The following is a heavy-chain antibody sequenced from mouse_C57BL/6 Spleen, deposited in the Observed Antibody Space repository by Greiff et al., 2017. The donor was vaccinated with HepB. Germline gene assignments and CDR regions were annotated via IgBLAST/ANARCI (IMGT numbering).Heavy chain of an antibody. J-gene: IGHJ3*01. CDR2: IDPETGGT. V-gene: IGHV1-15*01. CDR3: TRAYYSNYRFAY. CDR1: GYTFTDYE. D-gene: IGHD2-5*01. Sequence: QVQLQQSGAELVRPGASVTLSCKASGYTFTDYEMHWVKQTPVHGLEWIGAIDPETGGTAYNQKFKGKAILTADKSSSTAYMELRSLTSEDSAVDYCTRAYYSNYRFAYWGQGTLVTVSA.